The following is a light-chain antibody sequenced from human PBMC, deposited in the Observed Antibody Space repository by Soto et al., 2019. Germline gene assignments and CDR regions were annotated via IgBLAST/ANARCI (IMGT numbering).Light chain of an antibody. CDR1: QSISSW. CDR3: QQYNSVLWT. J-gene: IGKJ1*01. CDR2: KAS. V-gene: IGKV1-5*03. Sequence: DIQMTQSPSTLSASVGDRVTITCRASQSISSWLAWYQQKPGKAPKLLIYKASSLESGVPSRFSGSGSGTEFTLTISSLQPDDFATYYCQQYNSVLWTFGQGTKVDIK.